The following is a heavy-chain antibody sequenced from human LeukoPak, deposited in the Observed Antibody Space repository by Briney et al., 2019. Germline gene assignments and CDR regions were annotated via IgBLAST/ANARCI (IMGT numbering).Heavy chain of an antibody. D-gene: IGHD1-26*01. CDR1: GFTFSSYA. CDR3: AKGPELLGSWFDP. J-gene: IGHJ5*02. Sequence: GGSLRLSCAASGFTFSSYAMSWVRQAPGKGLEWVSAISGSGGSTYYADSVKGRFTIPRDNSKNTLYLQMNRLRAEDTAVYYCAKGPELLGSWFDPWGQGTLVTVSS. CDR2: ISGSGGST. V-gene: IGHV3-23*01.